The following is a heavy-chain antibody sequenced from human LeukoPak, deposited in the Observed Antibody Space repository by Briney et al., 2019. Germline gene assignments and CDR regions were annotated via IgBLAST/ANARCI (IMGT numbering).Heavy chain of an antibody. J-gene: IGHJ4*02. CDR2: ISGSGGST. CDR3: AICHWYSSGCRNDY. V-gene: IGHV3-23*01. Sequence: GGSLRLSCTASGFTFSSYAMSWLRQAPGKGLEWVSPISGSGGSTYYADSVKGRFTISRDNSKNTLYLQMNSLRAEDTAVYYCAICHWYSSGCRNDYWGQGTLVTVSS. D-gene: IGHD6-19*01. CDR1: GFTFSSYA.